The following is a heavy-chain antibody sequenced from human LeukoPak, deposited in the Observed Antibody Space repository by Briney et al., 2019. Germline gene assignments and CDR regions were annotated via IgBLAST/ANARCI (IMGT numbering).Heavy chain of an antibody. D-gene: IGHD1-14*01. CDR1: GGSISSGRFY. CDR3: SRGPENPLNWYFDP. J-gene: IGHJ2*01. V-gene: IGHV4-61*09. Sequence: SETLSLTCSVSGGSISSGRFYWNWIRQPAGTGLEWLGHVYSSGSAKYNPPLKSRVTISLDASKNQFSLKLNSVTADDTAVYYCSRGPENPLNWYFDPWGRGTLVTVSS. CDR2: VYSSGSA.